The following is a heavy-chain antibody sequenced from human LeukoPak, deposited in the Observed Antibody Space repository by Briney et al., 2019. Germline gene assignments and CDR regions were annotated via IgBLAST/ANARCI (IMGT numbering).Heavy chain of an antibody. V-gene: IGHV4-39*07. CDR2: IYYSGAT. Sequence: SETLSLTCTVSGGSISSSSYYWGWIRQPPGKGLDWIGSIYYSGATYYNPSLKSRVTISLDTSENQFSLRLTSVTAADTAVYYCARGRGYSYAFDPWGQGILVTVSS. D-gene: IGHD5-18*01. CDR1: GGSISSSSYY. CDR3: ARGRGYSYAFDP. J-gene: IGHJ5*02.